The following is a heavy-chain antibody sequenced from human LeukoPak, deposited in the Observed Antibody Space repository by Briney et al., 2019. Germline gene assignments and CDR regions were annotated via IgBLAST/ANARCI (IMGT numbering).Heavy chain of an antibody. CDR3: ARNADDSSSYPYFDY. Sequence: SETLSLTCTVSGGSISNYYWSWIRQPPGKELEWIGYIYHSGSTNYNPSLKSRVTISQDTSKNQFSLKLSSVTAADTAVYYCARNADDSSSYPYFDYWGQGTLVTVSS. CDR1: GGSISNYY. CDR2: IYHSGST. J-gene: IGHJ4*02. D-gene: IGHD3-22*01. V-gene: IGHV4-59*01.